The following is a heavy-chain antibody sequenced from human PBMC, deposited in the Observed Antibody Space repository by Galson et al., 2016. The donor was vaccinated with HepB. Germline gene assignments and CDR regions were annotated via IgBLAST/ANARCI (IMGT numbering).Heavy chain of an antibody. D-gene: IGHD3-22*01. Sequence: SLRLSCAASGFTFSSYAMSWVRQAPGKGLEWVSAIHLGGNDIYYADSVKGRFTISRDDYNSMLYLQMNSLRAEDTAVYYCTKHEVRTPDYWGQGTLVTVSS. CDR2: IHLGGNDI. CDR3: TKHEVRTPDY. CDR1: GFTFSSYA. J-gene: IGHJ4*02. V-gene: IGHV3-23*01.